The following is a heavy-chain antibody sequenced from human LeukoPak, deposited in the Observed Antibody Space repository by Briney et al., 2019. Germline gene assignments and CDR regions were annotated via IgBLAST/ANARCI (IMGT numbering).Heavy chain of an antibody. V-gene: IGHV4-59*01. CDR2: IYYSGST. CDR1: GGSISSYY. J-gene: IGHJ4*02. Sequence: PSETLSLTCTVSGGSISSYYWSWIRQPPGKGLEWIGYIYYSGSTNYNPSLKSRVTISVDTSKNQFSLKLSSVTAADTAVYYCARELVVAATGFDYWGQGTLVTVSS. D-gene: IGHD2-15*01. CDR3: ARELVVAATGFDY.